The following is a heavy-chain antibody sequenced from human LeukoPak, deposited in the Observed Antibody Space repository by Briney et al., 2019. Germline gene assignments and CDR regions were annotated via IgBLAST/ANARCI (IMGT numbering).Heavy chain of an antibody. CDR3: ARATDGTQFDY. CDR2: IYHSGST. CDR1: GGSISSGGYY. V-gene: IGHV4-30-2*01. J-gene: IGHJ4*02. D-gene: IGHD6-13*01. Sequence: SETLSLTCTVSGGSISSGGYYWSWIRQPPGKCLEWIGYIYHSGSTYYNPSLKSRVTISVDRSKNQFSLKLSSVTAADTAVYYCARATDGTQFDYWGQGTLVTVSS.